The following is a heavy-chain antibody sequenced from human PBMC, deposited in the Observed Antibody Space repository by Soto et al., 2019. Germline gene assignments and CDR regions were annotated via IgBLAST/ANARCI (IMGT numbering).Heavy chain of an antibody. CDR1: GFTFSSYA. CDR2: ISGSGVST. D-gene: IGHD6-19*01. Sequence: EVQLLESGGGLVQPGGSLRLSCAASGFTFSSYAMSWVRQAPGKGLEWVSAISGSGVSTYYADSVKGRFTISRDNSKNTLYLQMNSLRAEDTAVYYCAKGSPPIAVAGYYFDYWGQGTLVTVSS. V-gene: IGHV3-23*01. CDR3: AKGSPPIAVAGYYFDY. J-gene: IGHJ4*02.